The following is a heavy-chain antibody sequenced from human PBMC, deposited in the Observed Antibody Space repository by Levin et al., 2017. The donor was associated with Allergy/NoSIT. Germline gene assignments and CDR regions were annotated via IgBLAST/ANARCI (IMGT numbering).Heavy chain of an antibody. CDR1: GYSFINYW. CDR3: ARGNTANWFDP. Sequence: GSLRLSCKGSGYSFINYWIVWVRQMPGKGLEWMGIIYPHDSKTRYSPSFEGQVTFSADMSISTAYLQWSSLKASDTAMYYCARGNTANWFDPWGQGTLVTVSS. J-gene: IGHJ5*02. V-gene: IGHV5-51*01. D-gene: IGHD2-21*02. CDR2: IYPHDSKT.